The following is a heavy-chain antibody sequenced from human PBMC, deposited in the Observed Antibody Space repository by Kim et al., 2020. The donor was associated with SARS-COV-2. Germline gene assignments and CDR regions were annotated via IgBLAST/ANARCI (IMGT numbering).Heavy chain of an antibody. CDR2: IYPGDSDT. Sequence: GESLKISCKGSGYSFTSYWIGWVRQMPGKGLEWMGIIYPGDSDTRYSPSFQGQVTISADKSISTAYLQWSSLKASDTAMYYCARLRGMSRWLQLLGHWYFDLWGRGTLVTVSS. CDR1: GYSFTSYW. V-gene: IGHV5-51*01. CDR3: ARLRGMSRWLQLLGHWYFDL. D-gene: IGHD5-12*01. J-gene: IGHJ2*01.